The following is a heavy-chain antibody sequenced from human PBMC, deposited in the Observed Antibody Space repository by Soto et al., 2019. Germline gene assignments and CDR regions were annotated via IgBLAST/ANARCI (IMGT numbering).Heavy chain of an antibody. D-gene: IGHD3-22*01. J-gene: IGHJ4*02. CDR1: GGSISSSSYY. CDR2: IYYSGST. CDR3: ARLISGYYYYFDY. V-gene: IGHV4-39*01. Sequence: SETLSLTCTVSGGSISSSSYYWGWIRQPPGKGLEWIGSIYYSGSTYYNPSLKSRVTISVDTSKNQFSLKLSSVTAADTAVYYCARLISGYYYYFDYWGQGTLVTVSS.